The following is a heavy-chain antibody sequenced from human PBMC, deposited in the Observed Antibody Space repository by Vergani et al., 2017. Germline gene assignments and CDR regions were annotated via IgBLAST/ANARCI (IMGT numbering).Heavy chain of an antibody. CDR2: INHSGST. CDR1: GGSFSGYD. D-gene: IGHD3-22*01. CDR3: ARGPSARRYYDSSGYPSYYDY. Sequence: QVQLQQWGAGLLKPSETLSLTCAVYGGSFSGYDWSWICQPPGKGLEWIGEINHSGSTNYNPSLKSRVTISVDTSKNQFSLQLSSVTAADTAVYYCARGPSARRYYDSSGYPSYYDYWGQGTLVTVSS. V-gene: IGHV4-34*01. J-gene: IGHJ4*02.